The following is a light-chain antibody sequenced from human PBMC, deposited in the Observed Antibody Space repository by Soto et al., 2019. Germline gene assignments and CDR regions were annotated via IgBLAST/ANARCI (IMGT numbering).Light chain of an antibody. V-gene: IGLV2-14*01. Sequence: QSVLSQLASVSGSPGESMSVSCSGSIRDIGSHNYVSWYGQYPGEGPKLLIYEVQYRPSGDSSCFCGCKSGNTGSLTISGLQAPDEADYYCASYLTTSPLEVFRTSPKPTVL. CDR3: ASYLTTSPLEV. CDR1: IRDIGSHNY. CDR2: EVQ. J-gene: IGLJ1*01.